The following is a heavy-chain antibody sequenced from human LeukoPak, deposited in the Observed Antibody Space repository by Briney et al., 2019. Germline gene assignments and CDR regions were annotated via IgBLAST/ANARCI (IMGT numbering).Heavy chain of an antibody. CDR3: ARVRSSGWSGMDV. V-gene: IGHV3-21*01. D-gene: IGHD6-19*01. CDR2: ISTSSTYI. Sequence: GGSLRLSCAASGFTFSDYAMSWVRQAPGKGLEWVSSISTSSTYIYYADSLRGRFTLSRDNAKISLYLQMNSLRAEDTAVYYCARVRSSGWSGMDVWGQGTTVTVSS. CDR1: GFTFSDYA. J-gene: IGHJ6*02.